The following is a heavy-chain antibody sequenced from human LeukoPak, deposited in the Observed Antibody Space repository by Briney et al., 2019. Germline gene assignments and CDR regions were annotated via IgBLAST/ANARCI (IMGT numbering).Heavy chain of an antibody. J-gene: IGHJ4*02. CDR2: INPSGGST. CDR3: ARDRRSNGVIPPFDY. Sequence: ASVKVSCKASGYTFTSYYMHWVRQAPGQGLEWMGIINPSGGSTSYAQKFQGRVTMTRDTSTSTVYMELSSLRSEDTAVYYCARDRRSNGVIPPFDYWGQGTLATVSS. D-gene: IGHD2-21*01. CDR1: GYTFTSYY. V-gene: IGHV1-46*01.